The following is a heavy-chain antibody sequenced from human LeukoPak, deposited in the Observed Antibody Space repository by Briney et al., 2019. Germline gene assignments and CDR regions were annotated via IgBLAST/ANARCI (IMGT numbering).Heavy chain of an antibody. CDR1: GGTFSSYT. Sequence: SVKVSCKASGGTFSSYTISWVRQAPGQGLEWMGRIIPILGIANYAQKFQGRVTITADESTSTAYMELSSLRSEDTAVYYCARDLRRAAAGLDYWGQGTLVTVSS. J-gene: IGHJ4*02. D-gene: IGHD6-13*01. CDR2: IIPILGIA. CDR3: ARDLRRAAAGLDY. V-gene: IGHV1-69*04.